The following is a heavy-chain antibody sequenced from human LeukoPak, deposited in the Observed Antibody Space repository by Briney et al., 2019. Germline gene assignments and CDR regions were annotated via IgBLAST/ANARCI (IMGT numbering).Heavy chain of an antibody. CDR3: ARPGPGSGWFSYFQH. CDR1: GFTFSSYD. CDR2: ISGSGVST. D-gene: IGHD6-19*01. Sequence: PPGGSLRLSCAASGFTFSSYDMSWVRQSPGKGLEWVSGISGSGVSTYYADSVRGRFTISRDNSKNTLYLQMNSLRAEDTAVYYCARPGPGSGWFSYFQHWGQGTLVTVSS. J-gene: IGHJ1*01. V-gene: IGHV3-23*01.